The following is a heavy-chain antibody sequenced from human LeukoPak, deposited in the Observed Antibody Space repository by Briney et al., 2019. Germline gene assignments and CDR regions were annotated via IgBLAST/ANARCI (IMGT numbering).Heavy chain of an antibody. CDR2: VKQDGSEK. J-gene: IGHJ4*02. CDR3: AREARQLVY. V-gene: IGHV3-7*01. D-gene: IGHD6-13*01. Sequence: PGGSLRLSCAASGFTFSDYYMSWIRQAPGKGLEWVANVKQDGSEKYYVDSVKGRFTISGDNAKNSLYLQMNSLRAEDTAVYYCAREARQLVYWGQGTLVTVSS. CDR1: GFTFSDYY.